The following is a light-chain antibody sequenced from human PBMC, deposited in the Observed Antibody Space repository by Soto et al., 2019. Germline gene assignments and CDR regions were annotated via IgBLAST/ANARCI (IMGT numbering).Light chain of an antibody. CDR2: AAN. J-gene: IGKJ5*01. CDR3: QQYNNWPRT. Sequence: DIQMTQSPSSLSASVGDRVTITCRASQSISSYLAWYQQEPGKAPKLLIYAANSLQSGVPSRFSGSGSGTEFTLTISSLQSEDFAVYYCQQYNNWPRTFGQGTRLE. V-gene: IGKV1-9*01. CDR1: QSISSY.